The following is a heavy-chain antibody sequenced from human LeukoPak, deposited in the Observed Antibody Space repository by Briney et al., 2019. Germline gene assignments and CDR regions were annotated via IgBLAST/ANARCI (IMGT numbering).Heavy chain of an antibody. CDR3: ARHVRSGYNFLDY. CDR2: IYFSGSS. D-gene: IGHD5-24*01. Sequence: PSETLSLTCSVSGGSMNNYYWSWIRQPPGKGLEWLGYIYFSGSSNYNPSLKSRVTMSVDTSKNQFSLKLSSVTAADTAVYYCARHVRSGYNFLDYWGQGNLVTVSS. CDR1: GGSMNNYY. V-gene: IGHV4-59*08. J-gene: IGHJ4*02.